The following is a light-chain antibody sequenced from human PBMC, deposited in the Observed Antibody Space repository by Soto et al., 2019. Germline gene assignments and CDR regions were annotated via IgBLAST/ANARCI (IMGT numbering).Light chain of an antibody. J-gene: IGKJ1*01. V-gene: IGKV1-5*03. Sequence: DLQMTQSPSTLSGSVGDRVTITCRASQTISSWLAWYQQKPGKAPKLLIYQASTLKSGVPSRFSGSGSGTEFTLTIISLQPDDFAPYYCQHDNSYSEAFGQGTKVELK. CDR3: QHDNSYSEA. CDR2: QAS. CDR1: QTISSW.